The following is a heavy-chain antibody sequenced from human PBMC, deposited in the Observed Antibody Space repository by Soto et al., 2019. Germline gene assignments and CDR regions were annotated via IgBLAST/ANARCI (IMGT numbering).Heavy chain of an antibody. CDR1: GASISSSY. V-gene: IGHV4-59*01. CDR2: IHYSGSA. CDR3: ARGYFDSSGFPNPFDI. J-gene: IGHJ3*02. D-gene: IGHD3-22*01. Sequence: SETLSLTCTISGASISSSYWSWMRQPPGKNLEWIGYIHYSGSAKHNPSLLSRVTISVDTSKNQFSLKLTPVTAADTAVYYCARGYFDSSGFPNPFDIWGQGTMVT.